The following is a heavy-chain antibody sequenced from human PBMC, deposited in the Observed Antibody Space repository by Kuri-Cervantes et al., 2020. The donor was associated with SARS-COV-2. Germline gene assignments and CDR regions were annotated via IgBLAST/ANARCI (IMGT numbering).Heavy chain of an antibody. CDR3: AGPHFWSGTYGMDV. J-gene: IGHJ6*01. D-gene: IGHD3-3*02. Sequence: ASVKVSCKASGYTFTSYAMHWVRQAPGQRLEWMGWINAGNGNTKYSQKFQGRVTITRDTSASTAYMELSSLRSEDTAVYYCAGPHFWSGTYGMDVWGQGTTVTCYS. V-gene: IGHV1-3*01. CDR2: INAGNGNT. CDR1: GYTFTSYA.